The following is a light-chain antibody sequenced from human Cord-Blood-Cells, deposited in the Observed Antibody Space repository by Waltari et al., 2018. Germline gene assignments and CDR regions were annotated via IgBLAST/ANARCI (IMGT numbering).Light chain of an antibody. CDR1: QSISSY. J-gene: IGKJ1*01. CDR3: QQGYSTPPWT. CDR2: AAS. V-gene: IGKV1-39*01. Sequence: IQMSQSPSSLSACVGDRVTISSRTSQSISSYLNWYQQKPWNAPKLLIYAASSLKSGVPSMFSGSGSGTDCTLTISSLQPEDFATYYCQQGYSTPPWTFGQGTRVEIK.